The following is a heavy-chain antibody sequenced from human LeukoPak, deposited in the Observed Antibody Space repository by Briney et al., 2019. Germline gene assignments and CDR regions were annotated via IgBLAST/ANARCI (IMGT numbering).Heavy chain of an antibody. V-gene: IGHV4-39*07. D-gene: IGHD3-22*01. CDR3: ARTNYYDSSGYLTDAFDI. CDR1: GGSISSSSYY. J-gene: IGHJ3*02. CDR2: IYYSGST. Sequence: SETLSLTCTVSGGSISSSSYYWGWIRQPPGKGLEWIGSIYYSGSTYYNPSLKSRVTISVDTSKNQFSLKLSSVTAADTAVYYCARTNYYDSSGYLTDAFDIWGQGTMVTVSS.